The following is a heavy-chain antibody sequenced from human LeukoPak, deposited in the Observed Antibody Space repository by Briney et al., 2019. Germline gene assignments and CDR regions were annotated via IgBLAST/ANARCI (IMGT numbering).Heavy chain of an antibody. V-gene: IGHV4-30-2*01. J-gene: IGHJ4*02. CDR3: ARATIYFDY. CDR2: IYHSGST. Sequence: PSQTLSLTCAVSGGSISSGGYSWSWIRQPPGKGLEWIGYIYHSGSTYYNPSLKSRVTISVDRSKNQFSLKLSSVTAADTAVYYCARATIYFDYWGQGTLVTASS. D-gene: IGHD2-2*01. CDR1: GGSISSGGYS.